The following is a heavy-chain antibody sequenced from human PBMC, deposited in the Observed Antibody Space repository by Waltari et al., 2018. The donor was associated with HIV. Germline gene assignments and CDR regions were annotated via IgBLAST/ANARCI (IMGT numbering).Heavy chain of an antibody. V-gene: IGHV4-39*01. CDR2: IFHRGNT. CDR3: ARRGGATVTSFYYYGLDV. J-gene: IGHJ6*02. Sequence: QVQLQESGPGVVKPSETLSLPCTVSGSSLSMTIPAWCVVRPPPGKDLEWIGNIFHRGNTYYNPSLKSRVTISVDTSKKQFSLKLASVTAADTAVYYCARRGGATVTSFYYYGLDVWGRGTTVTVSS. D-gene: IGHD4-17*01. CDR1: GSSLSMTIPA.